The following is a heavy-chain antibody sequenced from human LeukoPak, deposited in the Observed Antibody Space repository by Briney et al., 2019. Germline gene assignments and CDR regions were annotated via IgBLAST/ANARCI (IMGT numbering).Heavy chain of an antibody. Sequence: GGSLRLSCAASGFTFSSYWMHWVRQAPGKGLVWVSRINSDGSSTSYADSVKGRFTISRDNAKDTLYLQMNSLRAEDTAVYYCARKGWLVQDAFDIWGQGTMVTVSS. CDR3: ARKGWLVQDAFDI. D-gene: IGHD6-19*01. CDR2: INSDGSST. CDR1: GFTFSSYW. V-gene: IGHV3-74*01. J-gene: IGHJ3*02.